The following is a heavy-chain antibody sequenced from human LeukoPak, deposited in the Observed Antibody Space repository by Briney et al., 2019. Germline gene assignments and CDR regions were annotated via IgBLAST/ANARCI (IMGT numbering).Heavy chain of an antibody. J-gene: IGHJ4*02. CDR2: IIPIFGTA. CDR1: GGTFSSYA. D-gene: IGHD5-12*01. V-gene: IGHV1-69*05. Sequence: SVKVSCKASGGTFSSYAISWVRQAPGQGLEWMGGIIPIFGTANYAQKFQGRVTITTDESTSTAYMELSSLRSDDTAVYYCASRAVYGGYSWGQGTLVTVSS. CDR3: ASRAVYGGYS.